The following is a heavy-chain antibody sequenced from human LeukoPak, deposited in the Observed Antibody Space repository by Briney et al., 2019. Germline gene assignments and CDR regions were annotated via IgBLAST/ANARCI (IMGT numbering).Heavy chain of an antibody. D-gene: IGHD1-1*01. Sequence: GGSLRLSRAASGFTFSSYGMHWVRQAPGKGLEWVAVIWYDGSNKYYADSVKGRFTISRDNSKNTLYLQMNSLRAEDTAVYYCARDRNWDDAFDIWGQGTMVTVSS. CDR3: ARDRNWDDAFDI. CDR1: GFTFSSYG. J-gene: IGHJ3*02. CDR2: IWYDGSNK. V-gene: IGHV3-33*01.